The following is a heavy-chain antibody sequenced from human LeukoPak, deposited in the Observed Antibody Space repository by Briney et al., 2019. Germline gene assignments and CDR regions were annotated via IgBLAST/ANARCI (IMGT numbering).Heavy chain of an antibody. CDR3: ARHALYDFWSGRTYYFDY. CDR2: IYHSGST. J-gene: IGHJ4*02. CDR1: GYSINSGYY. Sequence: SETLSLTCAVSGYSINSGYYWGWIRQPPGKGLGWIGGIYHSGSTYYNPSLKSRVTISVDTSKNQFSLKLSSVTAADTAVYYCARHALYDFWSGRTYYFDYWGQGTLVTVSS. D-gene: IGHD3-3*01. V-gene: IGHV4-38-2*01.